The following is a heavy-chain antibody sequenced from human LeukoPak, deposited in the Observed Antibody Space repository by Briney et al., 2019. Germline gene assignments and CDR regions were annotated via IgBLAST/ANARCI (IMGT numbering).Heavy chain of an antibody. CDR1: GFTFSEFE. CDR3: TRGLVV. D-gene: IGHD2-15*01. V-gene: IGHV3-48*03. J-gene: IGHJ4*02. Sequence: TGGSLRLSCAASGFTFSEFEMNWVRQDPGKGLEWVSDISSGGTTIFYADSVKGRFTISRDNAKNSLYLQMNSLRDEDTAIYYCTRGLVVWGQGALVTVSS. CDR2: ISSGGTTI.